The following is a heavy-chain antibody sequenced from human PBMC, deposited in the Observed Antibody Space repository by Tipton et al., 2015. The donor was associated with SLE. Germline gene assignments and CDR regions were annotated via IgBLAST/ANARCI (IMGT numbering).Heavy chain of an antibody. CDR2: TYHSGST. D-gene: IGHD3-10*01. Sequence: LCLSCTVSGASITSYYWSWIRQSPGKGLEWIGHTYHSGSTDFNPSLESRVTISVDRSQNQFSLRLSSVSASDTAVYYCARRTSHRGYFDYWGQGVLVTVSS. CDR3: ARRTSHRGYFDY. V-gene: IGHV4-59*08. CDR1: GASITSYY. J-gene: IGHJ4*02.